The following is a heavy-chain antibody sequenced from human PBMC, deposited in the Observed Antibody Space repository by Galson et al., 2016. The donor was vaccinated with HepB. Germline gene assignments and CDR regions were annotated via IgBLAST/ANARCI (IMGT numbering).Heavy chain of an antibody. CDR3: ARLRRDSGGYYCYYYYYGMDV. CDR1: GYTFTSYN. D-gene: IGHD3-22*01. J-gene: IGHJ6*02. CDR2: MNPNTGDI. Sequence: SVKVSCKASGYTFTSYNINWVRQATGQGLEWMGWMNPNTGDIGYAHKFQGRVTMTTNTSISTAYMELSSLRSEDTAVYYCARLRRDSGGYYCYYYYYGMDVWGQGTAVTVS. V-gene: IGHV1-8*01.